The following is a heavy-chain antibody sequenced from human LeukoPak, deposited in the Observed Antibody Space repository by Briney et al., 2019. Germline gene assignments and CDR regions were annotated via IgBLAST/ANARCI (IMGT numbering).Heavy chain of an antibody. CDR3: ARGTWSSNSGNWFDP. V-gene: IGHV1-24*01. D-gene: IGHD6-6*01. CDR2: FDPEDGET. CDR1: GYTLTELS. J-gene: IGHJ5*02. Sequence: ASVKVSCKVSGYTLTELSIHWVRQAPGKGLEWMGGFDPEDGETIYAQKFQGRLTITRNTSISTAYMELSSLRSEDTAVYYCARGTWSSNSGNWFDPWGQGTLVTVSS.